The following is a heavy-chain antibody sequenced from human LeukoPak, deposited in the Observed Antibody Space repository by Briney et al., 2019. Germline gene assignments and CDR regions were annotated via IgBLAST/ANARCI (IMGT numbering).Heavy chain of an antibody. V-gene: IGHV3-48*03. CDR2: ISSSGSTI. CDR1: GFTFSSYE. Sequence: PGGSLRLSCAASGFTFSSYEMNWVRHVPGAGLEWVSYISSSGSTIYYADSVKGRFTISRDNAKNSLYLQMNSLRAEDTAVYYCAREVDSGYYYMDVWGKGTTVTVSS. J-gene: IGHJ6*03. CDR3: AREVDSGYYYMDV. D-gene: IGHD5-12*01.